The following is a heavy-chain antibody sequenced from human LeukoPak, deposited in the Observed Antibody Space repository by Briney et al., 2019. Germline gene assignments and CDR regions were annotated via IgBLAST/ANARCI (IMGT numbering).Heavy chain of an antibody. CDR2: INPNSGGT. CDR3: ARGSLGTHYGGKSGPFDY. J-gene: IGHJ4*02. CDR1: GYTFTGYY. Sequence: ASVKVSCKASGYTFTGYYMHWVRQAPGQGLEWMGWINPNSGGTNYAQKLQGRGTMTRGTSISTAYMELSRLRSDDTAVYYCARGSLGTHYGGKSGPFDYWGQGALVTVSS. V-gene: IGHV1-2*02. D-gene: IGHD4-17*01.